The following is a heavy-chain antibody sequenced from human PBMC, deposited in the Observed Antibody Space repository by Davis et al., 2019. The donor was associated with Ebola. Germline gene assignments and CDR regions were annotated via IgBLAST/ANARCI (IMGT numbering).Heavy chain of an antibody. D-gene: IGHD5-12*01. CDR2: IHGSGST. Sequence: MPSETLSLTCTVSGGSISGFFWSWIRQSPGEGLEWIGYIHGSGSTSYNPSFKSRVTISLDMSKNQFSLKVGSVTAADTAVYYCVRHVRGYDWGQGIPVTVSS. CDR3: VRHVRGYD. CDR1: GGSISGFF. V-gene: IGHV4-59*08. J-gene: IGHJ4*02.